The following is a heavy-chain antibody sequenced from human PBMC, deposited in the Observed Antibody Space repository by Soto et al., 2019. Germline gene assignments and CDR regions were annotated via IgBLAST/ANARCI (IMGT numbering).Heavy chain of an antibody. CDR1: DDYINSDKYY. CDR3: SRGIPTGLDWFDP. Sequence: SETLSLTCSVSDDYINSDKYYWGWIRQPLGKGLEWIGCIYYRGNACYNPSLRSRVTISIDKSKSQFSLKMTSVTAADTAVYYCSRGIPTGLDWFDPWGQGTLVTVSS. V-gene: IGHV4-39*07. J-gene: IGHJ5*02. CDR2: IYYRGNA. D-gene: IGHD2-2*02.